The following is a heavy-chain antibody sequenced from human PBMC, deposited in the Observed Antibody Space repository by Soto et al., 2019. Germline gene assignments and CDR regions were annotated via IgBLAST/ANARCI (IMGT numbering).Heavy chain of an antibody. D-gene: IGHD3-10*01. CDR1: GYTFTNYA. CDR3: ARGPLLWGDV. V-gene: IGHV1-3*01. J-gene: IGHJ6*02. Sequence: QVQLVQSGAEVKKPGASVKVSCKACGYTFTNYAIHWVRQAPGQRLEWMGWINAGNGNTKYSQKFQGRVTITRDTSASTAYMELSSLRSEDTAVYFCARGPLLWGDVWGQGTTVTVSS. CDR2: INAGNGNT.